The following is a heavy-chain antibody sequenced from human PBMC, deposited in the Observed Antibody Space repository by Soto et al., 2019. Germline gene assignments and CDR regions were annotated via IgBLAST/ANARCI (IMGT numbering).Heavy chain of an antibody. D-gene: IGHD3-9*01. CDR1: GDSLSGYA. Sequence: NPSETLSLTCDAHGDSLSGYAWSWIRQPPGKGLEWIGEITFRGVTNYHPSLKSRLSMSVDTSKNRISLNVSSVTAADTAFYFCARKLEASIRHVEWFSYKWFDPWGPGTLVTVSS. CDR3: ARKLEASIRHVEWFSYKWFDP. J-gene: IGHJ5*02. V-gene: IGHV4-34*01. CDR2: ITFRGVT.